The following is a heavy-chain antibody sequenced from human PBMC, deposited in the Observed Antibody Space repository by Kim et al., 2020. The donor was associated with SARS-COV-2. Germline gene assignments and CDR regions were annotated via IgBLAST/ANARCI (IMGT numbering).Heavy chain of an antibody. CDR1: GFTFSSYG. CDR2: ISYDGSNK. CDR3: AKAGGKGNRAGTSVY. V-gene: IGHV3-30*18. Sequence: GGSLRLSCAASGFTFSSYGMHWVRQAPGKGLEWVAVISYDGSNKYYADSVKGRFTISRDNSKNTLYLQMNSLRAEDTAVYYCAKAGGKGNRAGTSVYWGQGTLVTVSS. D-gene: IGHD6-19*01. J-gene: IGHJ4*02.